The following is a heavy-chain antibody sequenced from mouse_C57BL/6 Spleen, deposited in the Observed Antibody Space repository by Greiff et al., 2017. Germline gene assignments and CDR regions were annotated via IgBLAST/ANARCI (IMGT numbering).Heavy chain of an antibody. J-gene: IGHJ3*01. Sequence: VQLQQSGAELVRPGASVTLSCKASGYTFTDYEMHWVKQTPVHGLEWIGAIDPETGGPAYNQKFKGKAILTADKSSSTAYMELRSLTSEDSAVYYCTRNYYGSRRAWFAYWGQGTLVTVSA. V-gene: IGHV1-15*01. CDR2: IDPETGGP. D-gene: IGHD1-1*01. CDR1: GYTFTDYE. CDR3: TRNYYGSRRAWFAY.